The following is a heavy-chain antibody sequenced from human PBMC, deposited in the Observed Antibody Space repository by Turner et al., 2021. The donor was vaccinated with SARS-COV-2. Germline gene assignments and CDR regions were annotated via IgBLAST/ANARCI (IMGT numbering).Heavy chain of an antibody. D-gene: IGHD6-13*01. CDR1: GFTCSIYW. CDR2: IKQDGSEK. Sequence: EVQLVESGGGLVQPGGSLRLSCAASGFTCSIYWMSWVRQAPGKGLEWVANIKQDGSEKYYVDSVKGRFTISRDNAKNSLYLQMNSLRAEDTAVYYCARLAGSSWHFDYWGQGTLVTVSS. V-gene: IGHV3-7*01. J-gene: IGHJ4*02. CDR3: ARLAGSSWHFDY.